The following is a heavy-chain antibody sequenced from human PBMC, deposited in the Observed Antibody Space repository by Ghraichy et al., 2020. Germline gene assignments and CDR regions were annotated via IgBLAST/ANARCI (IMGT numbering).Heavy chain of an antibody. CDR3: ARDWLLWFGEVASNYYYYGMDV. CDR2: ISSSSSTI. CDR1: GFTFSSYS. J-gene: IGHJ6*02. V-gene: IGHV3-48*01. D-gene: IGHD3-10*01. Sequence: GGSLRLSCAASGFTFSSYSMNWVRQAPGKGLEWVSYISSSSSTIYYADSVKGRFTISRDNAKNSLYLQMNSLRAEDTAVYYCARDWLLWFGEVASNYYYYGMDVWGQGTTVTVSS.